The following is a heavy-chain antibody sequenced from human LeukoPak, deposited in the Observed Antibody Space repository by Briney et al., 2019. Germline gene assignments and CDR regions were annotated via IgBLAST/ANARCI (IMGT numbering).Heavy chain of an antibody. CDR2: IQNSAIYRAKI. D-gene: IGHD6-6*01. V-gene: IGHV4-59*08. CDR3: ARLSSTLYYSMDV. J-gene: IGHJ6*02. Sequence: SETLSLTCVVSGGSIGSYYWTWIRQPPGKGLEWVGYIQNSAIYRAKIKSSPSLQSRVSLSIDSSKKEVSLTVSSVTAADTAVYYCARLSSTLYYSMDVWGQGTTVTVSS. CDR1: GGSIGSYY.